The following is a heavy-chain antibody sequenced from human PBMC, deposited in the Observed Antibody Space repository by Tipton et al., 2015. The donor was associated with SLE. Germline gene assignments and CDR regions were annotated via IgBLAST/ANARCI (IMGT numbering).Heavy chain of an antibody. CDR1: GGSISSGTHS. Sequence: TLSLTCAVSGGSISSGTHSWSWIRQPPGKGLEWLGYFFHSGSTYYNPSLKGRVTLTADRSKNQFSLKLTSVTAADTAVYYCARDSCSSATSYYFDYWGQGIPVTVSS. D-gene: IGHD2-2*01. V-gene: IGHV4-30-2*01. J-gene: IGHJ4*02. CDR2: FFHSGST. CDR3: ARDSCSSATSYYFDY.